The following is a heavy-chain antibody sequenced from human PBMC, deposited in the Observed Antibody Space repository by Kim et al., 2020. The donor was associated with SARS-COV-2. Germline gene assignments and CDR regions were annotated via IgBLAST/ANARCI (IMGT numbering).Heavy chain of an antibody. CDR1: GFTFNSYW. CDR3: ERTNVLLWFGELSY. Sequence: GGSLRLSCAASGFTFNSYWMTWVRQAPGKGLEWVANIKEDGSEKYYVDSVKGRFTISRDNAKNSLYLQMNSLRAEDTAVYYCERTNVLLWFGELSYWGQGTLVTVSS. J-gene: IGHJ4*02. CDR2: IKEDGSEK. V-gene: IGHV3-7*03. D-gene: IGHD3-10*01.